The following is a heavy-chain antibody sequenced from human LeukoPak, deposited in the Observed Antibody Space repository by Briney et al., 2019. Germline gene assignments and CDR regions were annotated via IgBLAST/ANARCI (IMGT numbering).Heavy chain of an antibody. Sequence: SETLSLTCTVSDGSISSATYYWGWIRQPPNKGLDWIGSFFYTGSTYYSPSLKSRVTISVDASKNQFSLKLSSVTAADTAVYYCARASVLRSWLLGYWGQGTLVTVSS. CDR3: ARASVLRSWLLGY. CDR1: DGSISSATYY. J-gene: IGHJ4*02. V-gene: IGHV4-39*01. CDR2: FFYTGST. D-gene: IGHD5-18*01.